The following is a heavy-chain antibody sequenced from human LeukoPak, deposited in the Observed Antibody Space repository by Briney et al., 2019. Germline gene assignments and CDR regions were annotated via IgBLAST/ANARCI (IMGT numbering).Heavy chain of an antibody. V-gene: IGHV1-18*01. D-gene: IGHD3-10*01. CDR3: ARGVGFGELLYNWFDP. CDR2: ISAYNGNT. Sequence: ASVKVSCKASGYTFTSYGISWVRQAPGQGLEWMGWISAYNGNTNYAQKLQGRVTMTTDTSTSTAYMELRSLRSDDTAVYYCARGVGFGELLYNWFDPWGQGTLIAVSS. J-gene: IGHJ5*02. CDR1: GYTFTSYG.